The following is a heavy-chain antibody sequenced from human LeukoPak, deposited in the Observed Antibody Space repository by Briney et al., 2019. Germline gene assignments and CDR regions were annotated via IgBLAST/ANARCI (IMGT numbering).Heavy chain of an antibody. CDR2: ISSSSSYI. J-gene: IGHJ4*02. CDR3: ARVGPPPINIFDY. CDR1: GFTFSSYS. Sequence: GGSLRLSCAASGFTFSSYSMNWVCQAPGKGLEWVSSISSSSSYIYYADSVKGRFTISRDNAKNSLYLQMNSLRAEGTAVYYCARVGPPPINIFDYWGQGTLVTVSS. D-gene: IGHD1-14*01. V-gene: IGHV3-21*01.